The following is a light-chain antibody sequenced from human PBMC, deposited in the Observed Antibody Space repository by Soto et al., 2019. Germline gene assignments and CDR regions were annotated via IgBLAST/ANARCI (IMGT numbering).Light chain of an antibody. CDR3: QQYISSPLT. V-gene: IGKV3-20*01. J-gene: IGKJ4*01. Sequence: EIVMTRSPGTLSLSPGEGATLSCRASRSVNSNYLAWYQQKPGQAPSLLTYGASSRATDVPDRFSASGSGTDFALTISRLEPEDVAVYYCQQYISSPLTFGGGTKVDI. CDR1: RSVNSNY. CDR2: GAS.